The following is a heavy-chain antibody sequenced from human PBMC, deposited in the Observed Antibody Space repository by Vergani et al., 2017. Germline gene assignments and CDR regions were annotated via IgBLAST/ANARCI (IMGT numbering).Heavy chain of an antibody. CDR2: IYLADSDT. J-gene: IGHJ4*03. CDR3: ARRYRRDRSGSKYMEY. V-gene: IGHV5-51*01. CDR1: GYSFTNYW. D-gene: IGHD6-25*01. Sequence: EVQLVQSGAEVKKPGESLKISCQISGYSFTNYWIGWVRQMPGKGLEWMGIIYLADSDTRYRLSFQGQVTIAVDKANSTAYLQRISLRASDSAMYYCARRYRRDRSGSKYMEYWGQGTPVTVSS.